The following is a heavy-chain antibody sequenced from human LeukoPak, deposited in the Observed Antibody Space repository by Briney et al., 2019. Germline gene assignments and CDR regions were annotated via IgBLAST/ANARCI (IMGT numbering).Heavy chain of an antibody. CDR1: GLTFSSFG. Sequence: GGSLRLSCAAPGLTFSSFGMHWVRQAPGKGLDWVTFIRYDGSTKYYADSVKGRFTISRDNSKNTLYLQMNSLRSEDTAVYYCAKGGYYLDYWGQGTLVTVSS. CDR2: IRYDGSTK. D-gene: IGHD2-8*01. V-gene: IGHV3-30*02. J-gene: IGHJ4*02. CDR3: AKGGYYLDY.